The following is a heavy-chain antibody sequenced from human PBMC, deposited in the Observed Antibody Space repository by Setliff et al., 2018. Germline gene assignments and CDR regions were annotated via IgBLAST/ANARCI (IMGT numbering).Heavy chain of an antibody. J-gene: IGHJ5*02. CDR1: GGSISSYY. V-gene: IGHV4-59*01. CDR3: ARRYCSGGSCDFDP. D-gene: IGHD2-15*01. Sequence: SETLSLTCTVSGGSISSYYWSWIRQPPGKGLEWIGYIYYSGSTNYNPSLKSRVTISVDTSKNQFSLKLSSVTAADTAVYYCARRYCSGGSCDFDPWGQGTLGTVS. CDR2: IYYSGST.